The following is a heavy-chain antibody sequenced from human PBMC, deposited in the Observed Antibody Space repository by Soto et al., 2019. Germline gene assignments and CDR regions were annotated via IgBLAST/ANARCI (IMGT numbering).Heavy chain of an antibody. CDR3: ARAGLPSYSSSSGAPWFDP. CDR1: GYNLGAYY. CDR2: INPNSGGT. J-gene: IGHJ5*02. V-gene: IGHV1-2*02. D-gene: IGHD6-6*01. Sequence: GASVKVSCKASGYNLGAYYMHWVRQAPGQGLEWMGWINPNSGGTNYAQKFQGRVTMTRDTSISTAYMELSRLRSDDTAVYYCARAGLPSYSSSSGAPWFDPWGQGTLVTVSS.